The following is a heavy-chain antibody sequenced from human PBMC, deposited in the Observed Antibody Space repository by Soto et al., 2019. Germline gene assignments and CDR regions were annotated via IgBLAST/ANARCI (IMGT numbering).Heavy chain of an antibody. J-gene: IGHJ2*01. D-gene: IGHD3-10*02. CDR3: ASVFFQAEDGIRDVRSVSAFLLNRSTDL. Sequence: PGKGLEWIGEINHSGSTNDKPSRKSRGPVAGDTSKNQFSLKLSSVTAADTAVYYCASVFFQAEDGIRDVRSVSAFLLNRSTDL. CDR2: INHSGST. V-gene: IGHV4-34*01.